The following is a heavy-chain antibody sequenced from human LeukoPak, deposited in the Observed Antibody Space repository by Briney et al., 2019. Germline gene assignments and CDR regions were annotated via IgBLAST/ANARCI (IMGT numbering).Heavy chain of an antibody. Sequence: SETLSLTCTVSGGSINSDTYYWTWIRQPAGKGLEWLGRIYTSGSTNYNLSLKSRITISIDTSKNQFSLKLTSVTAADTALYYCARDSTTTWYGQDYWGQGTLVTVFS. CDR3: ARDSTTTWYGQDY. CDR2: IYTSGST. J-gene: IGHJ4*02. V-gene: IGHV4-61*02. D-gene: IGHD1-26*01. CDR1: GGSINSDTYY.